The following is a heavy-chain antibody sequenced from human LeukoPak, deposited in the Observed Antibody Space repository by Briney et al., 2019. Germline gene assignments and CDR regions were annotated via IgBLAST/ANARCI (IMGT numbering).Heavy chain of an antibody. CDR1: GGSISSGSYY. D-gene: IGHD3-22*01. CDR3: ARELHTYYYDSSGYYHAHYFDY. J-gene: IGHJ4*02. Sequence: SETLSLTCTVSGGSISSGSYYWSWIRQPAGKGLEWIGRIYTSGSTNYNPSLKSRVTISVDTSKNQFSLKLSSVTAADTAVYYCARELHTYYYDSSGYYHAHYFDYWGQGTLVTVSS. CDR2: IYTSGST. V-gene: IGHV4-61*02.